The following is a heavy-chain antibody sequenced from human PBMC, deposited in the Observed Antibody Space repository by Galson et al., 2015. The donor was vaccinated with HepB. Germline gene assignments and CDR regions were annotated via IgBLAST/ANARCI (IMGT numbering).Heavy chain of an antibody. CDR1: GFTFNYYA. V-gene: IGHV3-23*01. CDR2: ISDGGGST. Sequence: SLRLSCAASGFTFNYYAMSWVRQAPGKGLEWASDISDGGGSTNYADSVKGRFTVSRDNSKSTVYLQMNSLRAEDTAIFYCARKGCRSISCSPEYWGQGTLVTVSS. CDR3: ARKGCRSISCSPEY. J-gene: IGHJ4*02. D-gene: IGHD2-2*01.